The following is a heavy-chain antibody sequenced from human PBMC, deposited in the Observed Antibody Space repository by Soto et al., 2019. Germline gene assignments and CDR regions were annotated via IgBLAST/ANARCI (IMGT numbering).Heavy chain of an antibody. V-gene: IGHV4-4*02. D-gene: IGHD2-15*01. CDR3: AAAATSRPNWFDP. Sequence: SETLSLTCAVSGGSISSSNWWSWVRQPPGKGLEWIGEIYHSGSTNYNPSLKSRVTISVDKSKNQFSLKLSSVTAADTAVYYCAAAATSRPNWFDPWGQGTLVNVSS. J-gene: IGHJ5*02. CDR1: GGSISSSNW. CDR2: IYHSGST.